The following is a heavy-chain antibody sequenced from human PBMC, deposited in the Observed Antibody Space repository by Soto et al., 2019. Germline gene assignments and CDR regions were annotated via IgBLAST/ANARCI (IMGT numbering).Heavy chain of an antibody. CDR2: IKHSEST. CDR3: ARNVAEIAAAGLNWFDP. D-gene: IGHD6-13*01. Sequence: SETLSLTCAVSGGSISSGGYSWSWIRQPPGKGLEWNGYIKHSESTYYNPSLKSRVTISVDRSKNQFSLKLSSVTAADTAVYYSARNVAEIAAAGLNWFDPWGQGTLVTVSS. V-gene: IGHV4-30-2*01. CDR1: GGSISSGGYS. J-gene: IGHJ5*02.